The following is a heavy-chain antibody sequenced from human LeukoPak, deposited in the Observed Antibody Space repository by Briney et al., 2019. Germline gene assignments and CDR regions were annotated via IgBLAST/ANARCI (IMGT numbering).Heavy chain of an antibody. CDR2: INHSGST. D-gene: IGHD6-13*01. J-gene: IGHJ5*02. Sequence: SETLSLTCAVYGGSFSGYYWSWIRQPPGKGLEWIGEINHSGSTNYNPSLKSRVTISVDTSKNQFSLKLSSVTAADTAVYFCAGDRGYSSSWYGRYNWFDPWGQGTLVTVSS. CDR3: AGDRGYSSSWYGRYNWFDP. V-gene: IGHV4-34*01. CDR1: GGSFSGYY.